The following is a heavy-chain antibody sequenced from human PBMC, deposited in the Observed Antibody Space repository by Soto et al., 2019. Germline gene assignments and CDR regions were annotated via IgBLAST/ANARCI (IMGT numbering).Heavy chain of an antibody. D-gene: IGHD3-10*01. CDR3: AADPPMVRGVIGYYYYGMDI. Sequence: SVKVSCKASGFTFTSSAVQWVRQARGQRLEWIGWIVVGSGNTNYAQKFQERVTITRDMSTSTAYMELSSLRSEDTAVYYCAADPPMVRGVIGYYYYGMDIWGQ. CDR2: IVVGSGNT. V-gene: IGHV1-58*01. CDR1: GFTFTSSA. J-gene: IGHJ6*02.